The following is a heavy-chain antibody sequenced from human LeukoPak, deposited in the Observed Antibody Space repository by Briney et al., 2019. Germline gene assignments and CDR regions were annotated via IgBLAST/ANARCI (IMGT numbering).Heavy chain of an antibody. CDR3: ALHPGPITIFGVVIMG. J-gene: IGHJ4*02. CDR1: GFTFSSYA. Sequence: HPGGSLRLSCAASGFTFSSYAMSWVRQAPGKGLEWVSAISGSGGSTYYADSVKGRFTISRDNSKNTLYLQMNSLRAEDTAVYYCALHPGPITIFGVVIMGWGQGTLVTVSS. CDR2: ISGSGGST. V-gene: IGHV3-23*01. D-gene: IGHD3-3*01.